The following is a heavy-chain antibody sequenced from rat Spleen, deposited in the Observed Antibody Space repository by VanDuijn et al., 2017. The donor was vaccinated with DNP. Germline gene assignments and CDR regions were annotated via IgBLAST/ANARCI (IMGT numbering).Heavy chain of an antibody. D-gene: IGHD1-5*01. CDR1: GYSLTSTY. J-gene: IGHJ2*01. Sequence: EVQLQESGPGLVKPSQSLSLTCSVTGYSLTSTYWGWIRKFPGNKMEWIGHISYSVTTSYHPSLKSRISITRDTSKNQFFLQLISVTTEDTATYYCARWNIGTSTLDYWGQGVMVTVSS. V-gene: IGHV3-1*01. CDR3: ARWNIGTSTLDY. CDR2: ISYSVTT.